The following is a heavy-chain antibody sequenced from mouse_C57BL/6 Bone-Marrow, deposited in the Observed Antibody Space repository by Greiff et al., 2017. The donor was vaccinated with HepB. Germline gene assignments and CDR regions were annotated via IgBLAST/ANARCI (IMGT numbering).Heavy chain of an antibody. CDR2: INPNNGGT. J-gene: IGHJ2*01. V-gene: IGHV1-26*01. CDR3: EREGDNYSYYFDY. Sequence: EVQLQQSGPELVKPGASVKISCKASGYKFNDYYMNWVKQSHGKSLEWIGDINPNNGGTSYNQKFKGKATLTVDKSSSTAYMELRSLTSEDSAVYYCEREGDNYSYYFDYWGRGTALTVSA. D-gene: IGHD1-3*01. CDR1: GYKFNDYY.